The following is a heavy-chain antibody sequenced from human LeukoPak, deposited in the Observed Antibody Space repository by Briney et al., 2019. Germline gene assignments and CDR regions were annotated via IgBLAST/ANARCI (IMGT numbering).Heavy chain of an antibody. Sequence: PGGSLRLSCAASGFIFSSYGMHWVRQAPDKGLEWVAFIRYDGSRKYYADSVKGRFTISRDNSKNTLYLQMNGLRAEGTAMYYCAKVSLNMVNDAFDIWGQGTMVSVSS. CDR3: AKVSLNMVNDAFDI. CDR1: GFIFSSYG. D-gene: IGHD4/OR15-4a*01. V-gene: IGHV3-30*02. J-gene: IGHJ3*02. CDR2: IRYDGSRK.